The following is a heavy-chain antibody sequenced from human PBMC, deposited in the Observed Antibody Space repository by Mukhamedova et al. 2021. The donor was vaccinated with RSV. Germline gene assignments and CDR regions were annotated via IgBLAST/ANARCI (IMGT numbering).Heavy chain of an antibody. Sequence: PGKGLEWVSLITWDGSGTHYADSVRGRFTISRDNGINSLYLQMHSLTTDDTALYYCAKGRTVATDYNYGMDVWGPGTPVTVSS. CDR3: AKGRTVATDYNYGMDV. J-gene: IGHJ6*02. D-gene: IGHD5-12*01. CDR2: ITWDGSGT. V-gene: IGHV3-43*01.